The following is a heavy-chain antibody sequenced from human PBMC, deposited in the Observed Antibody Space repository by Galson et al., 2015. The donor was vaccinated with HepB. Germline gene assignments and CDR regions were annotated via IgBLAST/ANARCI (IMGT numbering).Heavy chain of an antibody. CDR1: GYTFTSYY. V-gene: IGHV1-46*04. CDR2: INPSGGST. D-gene: IGHD1-26*01. Sequence: SVKVSCKASGYTFTSYYMHWVRQAPGQGLEWMGIINPSGGSTSYAQKLQGRVTMTRDTSTSTVYMELSSLRSEDTAVYYCARATLYSGSLNDAFDIWGQGTMVTVSS. CDR3: ARATLYSGSLNDAFDI. J-gene: IGHJ3*02.